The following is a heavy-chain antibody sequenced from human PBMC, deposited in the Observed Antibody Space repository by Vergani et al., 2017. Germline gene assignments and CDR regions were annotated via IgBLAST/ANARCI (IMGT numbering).Heavy chain of an antibody. CDR3: ARGRSYYDLWSGPGHDMDV. Sequence: QVQLQQWGAGLLKPSETLSLTCAVYGGSFSGYYWSWIRQPPGKGLEWIGEINHSGSTNYNPSLKSRVTISVDTSKNQFSLKLSSVTAADTAVYYCARGRSYYDLWSGPGHDMDVWGKGTTVTVSS. V-gene: IGHV4-34*01. D-gene: IGHD3-3*01. J-gene: IGHJ6*03. CDR1: GGSFSGYY. CDR2: INHSGST.